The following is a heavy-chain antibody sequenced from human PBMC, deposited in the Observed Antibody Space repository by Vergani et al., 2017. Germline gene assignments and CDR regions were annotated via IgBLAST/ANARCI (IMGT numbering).Heavy chain of an antibody. D-gene: IGHD3-10*01. V-gene: IGHV4-61*02. J-gene: IGHJ5*02. CDR2: IHISGST. CDR3: ARGQTXSHYSSDSIWFDP. CDR1: GDSISNGPYY. Sequence: QVQLTESGPGVVRPSQTLPLTCSVSGDSISNGPYYWTWIRQPAGKGLEWLGRIHISGSTDYNPSLQSRVIISVDSSKNQFSLRLTSVTAADTAIYYCARGQTXSHYSSDSIWFDPWGPGTLVTVSS.